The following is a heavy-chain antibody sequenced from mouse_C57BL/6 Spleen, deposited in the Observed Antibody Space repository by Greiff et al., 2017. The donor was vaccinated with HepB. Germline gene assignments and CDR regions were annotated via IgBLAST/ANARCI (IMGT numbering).Heavy chain of an antibody. CDR3: ASDSGYDVYSCAMDY. D-gene: IGHD2-2*01. J-gene: IGHJ4*01. CDR1: GYTFTDYY. CDR2: INPNNGGT. V-gene: IGHV1-26*01. Sequence: EVQLQQSGPELVKPGASVKISCKASGYTFTDYYMNWVKQSHGKSLEWIGDINPNNGGTSYNQKFKDKATLTVDKSSSTTYMELRSLTSEDSAVYYCASDSGYDVYSCAMDYWGQGTSVTVSS.